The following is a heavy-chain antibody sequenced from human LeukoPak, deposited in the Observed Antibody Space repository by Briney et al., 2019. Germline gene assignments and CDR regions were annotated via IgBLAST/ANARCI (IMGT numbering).Heavy chain of an antibody. D-gene: IGHD2-2*01. Sequence: GGSLRLSCAASGFTFSSYWMSWVRQAPGKGLEWVANIKQDGTEQYYMDSVKGRLTISRDNAKNSLYLQLNSLRAEDTAVYYCARDDYCITTSCPGAFDIWGQGTMVTVSS. V-gene: IGHV3-7*01. CDR3: ARDDYCITTSCPGAFDI. J-gene: IGHJ3*02. CDR1: GFTFSSYW. CDR2: IKQDGTEQ.